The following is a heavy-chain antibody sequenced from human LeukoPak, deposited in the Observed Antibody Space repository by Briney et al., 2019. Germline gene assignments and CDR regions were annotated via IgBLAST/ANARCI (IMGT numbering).Heavy chain of an antibody. V-gene: IGHV1-2*02. CDR2: INPNSGGT. D-gene: IGHD3-3*01. CDR1: GYTFTCYY. J-gene: IGHJ4*02. CDR3: ARANYDFWSGRRVWYFDY. Sequence: GASVRVSCKASGYTFTCYYMHWVRQAPGQGLEWMGWINPNSGGTNYAQKFQGRVTMTRDTSISTAYMELSGLRSDDTAVYYCARANYDFWSGRRVWYFDYWGQGTLVTVSS.